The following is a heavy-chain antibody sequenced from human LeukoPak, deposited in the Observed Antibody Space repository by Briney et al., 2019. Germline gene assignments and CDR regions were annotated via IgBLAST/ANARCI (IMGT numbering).Heavy chain of an antibody. CDR2: IYTSGST. D-gene: IGHD3-22*01. CDR1: GGSISSGSYY. Sequence: SQTLSLTCTVSGGSISSGSYYWSWIRQTAGKRLEWIGRIYTSGSTDYNPSLYSRVTISLDTSKNQFSLRLSSVTAADTAVYYCARDYYDSSGYYFDYWGQGTLVTVSS. J-gene: IGHJ4*02. V-gene: IGHV4-61*02. CDR3: ARDYYDSSGYYFDY.